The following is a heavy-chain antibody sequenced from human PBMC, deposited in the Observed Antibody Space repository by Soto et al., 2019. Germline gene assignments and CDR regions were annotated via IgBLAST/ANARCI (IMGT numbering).Heavy chain of an antibody. CDR2: INSDGSST. CDR1: GFPFTSYW. CDR3: ARESRGGAEQDC. J-gene: IGHJ4*02. V-gene: IGHV3-74*01. Sequence: GGSLRLSCAASGFPFTSYWMHWVRQAPGKGLVWVSRINSDGSSTTYADSVRGRFTISRDNAKNTLYLQMNSLRAEDTAVYYCARESRGGAEQDCWGQGTLVTVSS.